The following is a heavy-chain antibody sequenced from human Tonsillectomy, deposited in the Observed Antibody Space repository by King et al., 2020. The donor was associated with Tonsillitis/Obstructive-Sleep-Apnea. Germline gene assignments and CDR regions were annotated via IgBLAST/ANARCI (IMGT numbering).Heavy chain of an antibody. CDR2: INPSDGIK. D-gene: IGHD2-2*01. Sequence: MQLVQSGAEVKKPGASVKVSCNASGYTLTRDYIHWILQAPRQGLELMGRINPSDGIKTYAQKFQGRVTMTRDTSTSTVYMELCSLRSEDTAVYYCARDDVVGRYIDYWGQGTLVTVSS. J-gene: IGHJ4*02. CDR3: ARDDVVGRYIDY. CDR1: GYTLTRDY. V-gene: IGHV1-46*01.